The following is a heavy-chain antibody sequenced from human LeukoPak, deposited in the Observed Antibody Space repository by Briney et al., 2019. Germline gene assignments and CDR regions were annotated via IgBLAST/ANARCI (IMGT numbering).Heavy chain of an antibody. CDR3: ATEFSGSYYFDY. CDR1: GGSISSYY. Sequence: SETLSLTCTVSGGSISSYYWSWIRQPPGKGLEWIGYIYYSGSTNYNPSLKSRVTISVDTSKNQFSLKLSSVTAADTAVYYCATEFSGSYYFDYWGQGTLVTVSS. D-gene: IGHD1-26*01. J-gene: IGHJ4*02. CDR2: IYYSGST. V-gene: IGHV4-59*12.